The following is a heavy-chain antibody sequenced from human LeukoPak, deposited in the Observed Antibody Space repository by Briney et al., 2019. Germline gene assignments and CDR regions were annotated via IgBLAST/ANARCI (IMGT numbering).Heavy chain of an antibody. CDR3: ARIPRDNGDFPFRFDY. CDR2: IDPSDSYT. D-gene: IGHD4-17*01. V-gene: IGHV5-10-1*01. J-gene: IGHJ4*02. CDR1: GYSFNTYW. Sequence: RWESLKISCKGSGYSFNTYWIGWVRQMPGKGLEWMGRIDPSDSYTNYSPSFKGHVTVSADKSISTAFLQWSSLKASDTATYYCARIPRDNGDFPFRFDYWGQGTLVTVSS.